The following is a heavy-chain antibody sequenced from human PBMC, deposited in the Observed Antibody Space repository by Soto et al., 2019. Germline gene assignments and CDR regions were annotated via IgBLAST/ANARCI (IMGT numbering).Heavy chain of an antibody. CDR3: VREGGGRYSPGSFDL. D-gene: IGHD6-19*01. J-gene: IGHJ3*01. CDR1: GFTFNNYA. Sequence: EVQLLESGGGLVRPGESLRLSCTTSGFTFNNYAMNWVHQAPGKGLEWVSFISGSGGSAYYADSVQGRFTISRDNSRNTLYLQMNSLRAEDTAIYSCVREGGGRYSPGSFDLWGRGTKVTVSS. CDR2: ISGSGGSA. V-gene: IGHV3-23*01.